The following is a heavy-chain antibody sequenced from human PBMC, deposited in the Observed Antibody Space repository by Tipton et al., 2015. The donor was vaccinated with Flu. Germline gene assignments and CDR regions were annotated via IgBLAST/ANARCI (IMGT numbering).Heavy chain of an antibody. CDR3: ARGGVLWCPRD. J-gene: IGHJ4*02. Sequence: GLVKPSETLSLTCTVSGGSITGYYWSWVRQPPGRGLEWIGYIHFSGSTNYNPSLRSRVTLSLDTARTQFSLRLSSVTAADTAVYYCARGGVLWCPRDWGQGTLVTVSS. D-gene: IGHD4/OR15-4a*01. CDR1: GGSITGYY. V-gene: IGHV4-59*12. CDR2: IHFSGST.